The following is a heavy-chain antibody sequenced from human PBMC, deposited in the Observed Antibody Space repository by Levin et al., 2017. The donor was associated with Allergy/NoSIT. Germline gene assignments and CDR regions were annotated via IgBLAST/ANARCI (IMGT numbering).Heavy chain of an antibody. Sequence: GGSLRLSCAASGFTFSSYAMHWVRQAPGKGLEWVAVIAYDKSNKYYADSVKGRFTISRDNSKNTLYLQMNSLRAEDTAVYYCARDRVGTFGGVIPYLEFDYWGQGTLVTVSS. J-gene: IGHJ4*02. D-gene: IGHD3-16*02. V-gene: IGHV3-30*04. CDR3: ARDRVGTFGGVIPYLEFDY. CDR1: GFTFSSYA. CDR2: IAYDKSNK.